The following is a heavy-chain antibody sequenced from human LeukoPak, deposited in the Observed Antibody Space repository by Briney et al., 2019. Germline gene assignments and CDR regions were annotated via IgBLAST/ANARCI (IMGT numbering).Heavy chain of an antibody. CDR2: IKQDGSEK. CDR3: AREGGVIVLDY. D-gene: IGHD3-16*02. J-gene: IGHJ4*02. V-gene: IGHV3-7*01. CDR1: GFTLSSYW. Sequence: GGSLRLSCAASGFTLSSYWMSWVRQAPGKGLEWVANIKQDGSEKYYVDSVKGRFTISRDNAKNSLYLQMNSLRAEDTAVYYCAREGGVIVLDYWGQGTLVTVSS.